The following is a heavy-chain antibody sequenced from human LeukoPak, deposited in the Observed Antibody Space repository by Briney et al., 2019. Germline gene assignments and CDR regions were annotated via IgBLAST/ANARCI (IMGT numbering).Heavy chain of an antibody. CDR2: IYYSGST. Sequence: SETLSLTCTVSGGSISSSSYYWGWIRQPPGKGLEWIGSIYYSGSTYYNPSLKSRVTISVDTSKNQFSLKLSSVTAADTAVYYCARDPPYGGFDYWGQGTLVTVSS. D-gene: IGHD3-10*01. CDR1: GGSISSSSYY. V-gene: IGHV4-39*07. J-gene: IGHJ4*02. CDR3: ARDPPYGGFDY.